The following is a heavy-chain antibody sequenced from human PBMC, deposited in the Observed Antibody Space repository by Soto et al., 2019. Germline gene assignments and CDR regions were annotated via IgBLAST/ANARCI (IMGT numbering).Heavy chain of an antibody. V-gene: IGHV1-69*11. CDR2: IIHILGTA. Sequence: QVQLVQSGAEVKKPGSSVKVSCKASGGTFSSYAISWVRQAPGQGLEWMGGIIHILGTADYAQKFQGRVTITAGESTSTAYMELSSLRSEDTAVYYCAVTMTNYYYYGMDVWGQGTTVTVSS. CDR3: AVTMTNYYYYGMDV. CDR1: GGTFSSYA. D-gene: IGHD3-22*01. J-gene: IGHJ6*02.